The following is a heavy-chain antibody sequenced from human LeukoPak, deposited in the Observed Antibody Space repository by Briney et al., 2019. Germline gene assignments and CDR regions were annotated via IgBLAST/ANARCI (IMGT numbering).Heavy chain of an antibody. CDR3: AKDRWYSSSWYDY. Sequence: GGSPRLSCAASGFTFSSYAMSWVRQAPGKGLEWVSAISGSGGSTYYADSVKGRFTISRDNSKNTLYLQMNSLRAEDTAVYYCAKDRWYSSSWYDYWGQGTLVTVSS. D-gene: IGHD6-13*01. CDR2: ISGSGGST. CDR1: GFTFSSYA. J-gene: IGHJ4*02. V-gene: IGHV3-23*01.